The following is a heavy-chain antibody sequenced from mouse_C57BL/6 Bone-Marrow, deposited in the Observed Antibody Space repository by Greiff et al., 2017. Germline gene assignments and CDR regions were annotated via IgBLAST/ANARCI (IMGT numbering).Heavy chain of an antibody. Sequence: SGAELVRPGASVKLSCTASGFNIKDDYMHWVKQRPEQGLEWIGWIDPENGDTEYASKFQGKATITADTSSNTAYLQLTDLTSEDTGVNYGNTCDGVYAMDYWGQGTSVTVSS. V-gene: IGHV14-4*01. CDR2: IDPENGDT. D-gene: IGHD2-3*01. CDR3: NTCDGVYAMDY. CDR1: GFNIKDDY. J-gene: IGHJ4*01.